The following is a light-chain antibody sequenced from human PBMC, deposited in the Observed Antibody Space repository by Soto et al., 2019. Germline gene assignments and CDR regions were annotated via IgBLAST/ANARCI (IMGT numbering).Light chain of an antibody. J-gene: IGKJ4*01. CDR3: QHYNNLPPLS. CDR2: DAS. Sequence: DIQMTQSPSSLSASVGDRVTITCQASQDIRNYLNWYQQKPGKAPNLLIYDASNLRAGVPSRFSGSGSGTEFTFTISSLQPEDIATYYCQHYNNLPPLSFGGGTKVEIK. CDR1: QDIRNY. V-gene: IGKV1-33*01.